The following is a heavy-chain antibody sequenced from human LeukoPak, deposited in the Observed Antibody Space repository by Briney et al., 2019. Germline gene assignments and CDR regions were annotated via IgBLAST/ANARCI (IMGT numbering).Heavy chain of an antibody. CDR3: AKDPQKQWLVGYMDV. D-gene: IGHD6-19*01. V-gene: IGHV3-23*01. CDR2: ISGSGGRT. J-gene: IGHJ6*03. CDR1: GFTFSSYA. Sequence: PGGSLRLSCAASGFTFSSYAMSWVRQAPGKGLEWVSAISGSGGRTYYADSVKGRFTISRDNSKNTLYLQMNSLRAEDTAVYYCAKDPQKQWLVGYMDVWGKGTTVTVSS.